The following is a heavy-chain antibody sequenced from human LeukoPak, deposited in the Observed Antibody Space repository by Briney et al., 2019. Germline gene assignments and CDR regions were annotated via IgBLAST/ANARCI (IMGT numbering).Heavy chain of an antibody. CDR3: AKSITGTTQLFDY. CDR2: ISDSGGST. Sequence: GGSLRLSCAASGFTFRSYDMSWVRQAPGKGLEWVSGISDSGGSTYYADSVKGRFTISRDNSKNTLYLQMNSLRAEDTAVYYCAKSITGTTQLFDYWGQGTLVTVSS. CDR1: GFTFRSYD. J-gene: IGHJ4*02. D-gene: IGHD1-20*01. V-gene: IGHV3-23*01.